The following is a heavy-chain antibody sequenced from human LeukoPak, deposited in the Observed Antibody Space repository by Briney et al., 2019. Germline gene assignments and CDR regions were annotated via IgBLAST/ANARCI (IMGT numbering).Heavy chain of an antibody. CDR3: TSVVVVAAWWLNTAFDI. Sequence: GGSLRLSCTASGFTFGDYAMSWFRQAPGKGLEWVGFIRSKAYGGTIEYAASVKGRFTISRDDSKSIAYLQMNSLKTEDTAVYYCTSVVVVAAWWLNTAFDIWGQGTMVTVSS. J-gene: IGHJ3*02. CDR2: IRSKAYGGTI. D-gene: IGHD2-15*01. V-gene: IGHV3-49*03. CDR1: GFTFGDYA.